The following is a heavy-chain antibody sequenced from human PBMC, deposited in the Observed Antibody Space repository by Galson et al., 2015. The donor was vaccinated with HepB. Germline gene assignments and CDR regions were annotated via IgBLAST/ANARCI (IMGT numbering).Heavy chain of an antibody. CDR1: GYTFSTYW. D-gene: IGHD6-13*01. V-gene: IGHV5-51*01. CDR2: IHPGDSDT. CDR3: VRSSGQQLVLAY. Sequence: QSGAEVKKPGESLKISCKASGYTFSTYWIGWVRQMPGKGLEWMGIIHPGDSDTRYSPPFEGQVTISADKSFSTAYPQWSSLKASDTAMYYCVRSSGQQLVLAYWGQGTLVTVSS. J-gene: IGHJ4*02.